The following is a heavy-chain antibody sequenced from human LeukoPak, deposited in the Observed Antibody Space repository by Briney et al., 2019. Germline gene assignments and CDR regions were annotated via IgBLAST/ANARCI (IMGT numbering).Heavy chain of an antibody. CDR3: AKDQESIAATGYDY. CDR1: GFTFANYA. Sequence: GGSLRLSCAASGFTFANYAMSWVRQGPGQGLEWVSTISGSGGSTYYADSVKGRFTISRDNSKNTLFLQMNSLRADDTAVYFCAKDQESIAATGYDYWGQGTLVTVSS. D-gene: IGHD6-13*01. J-gene: IGHJ4*02. CDR2: ISGSGGST. V-gene: IGHV3-23*01.